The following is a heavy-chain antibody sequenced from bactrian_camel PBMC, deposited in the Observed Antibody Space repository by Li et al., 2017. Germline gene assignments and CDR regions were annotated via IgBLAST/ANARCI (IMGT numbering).Heavy chain of an antibody. J-gene: IGHJ6*01. D-gene: IGHD6*01. V-gene: IGHV3S63*01. Sequence: VQLVESGGGSVQAGGSLRLSCAASGYRYASYCMGWFREAPGKEREGVASIDNEGEIRYGDAVKGRFTISKDIAKNTVHLQMNSLKTEDTAMYYCAADRFGCSWSDFPTKGDFGYWGQGTQVTVS. CDR1: GYRYASYC. CDR2: IDNEGEI. CDR3: AADRFGCSWSDFPTKGDFGY.